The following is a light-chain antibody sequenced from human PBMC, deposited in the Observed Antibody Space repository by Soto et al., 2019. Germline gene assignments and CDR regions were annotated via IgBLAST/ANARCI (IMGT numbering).Light chain of an antibody. CDR3: AAWDDSLRGPL. CDR2: HVS. V-gene: IGLV2-8*01. CDR1: GTDVGQYNY. Sequence: QSALTQPPSASGSPGQSVTISCTGAGTDVGQYNYVSWYQQHPGKAPKLLIHHVSRRPSGVPARFSGSKSGNTASLTVSGLQTEDEADYYCAAWDDSLRGPLFGGGTKLTVL. J-gene: IGLJ3*02.